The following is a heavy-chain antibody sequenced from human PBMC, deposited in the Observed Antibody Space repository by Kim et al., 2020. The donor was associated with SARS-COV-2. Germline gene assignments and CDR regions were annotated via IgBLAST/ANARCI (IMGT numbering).Heavy chain of an antibody. J-gene: IGHJ4*02. V-gene: IGHV3-30*04. CDR3: ARDRAGHYFDY. CDR2: ISYDGSNK. Sequence: GGSLRLSCAASGFTFSSYAMHWVRQAPGKGLEWVAVISYDGSNKYYADSVKGRFTISRDNSKNTLYVQMNSLRAEDTAVYYCARDRAGHYFDYWGQGTLVTVSS. CDR1: GFTFSSYA. D-gene: IGHD3-10*01.